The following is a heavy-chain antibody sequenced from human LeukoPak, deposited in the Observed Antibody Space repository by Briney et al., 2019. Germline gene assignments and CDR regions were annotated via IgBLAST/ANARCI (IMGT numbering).Heavy chain of an antibody. Sequence: SSETLSLTCTVSGGSISSSNYYWRWIRQPPGKGLERIGSIYYSGSTYYNPSLKSRVTISVDTSKNHFSLKLNSVTAADRAVYYCACELGGAAAGTDAFDIWGQGTMVTVSS. V-gene: IGHV4-39*02. D-gene: IGHD6-13*01. CDR1: GGSISSSNYY. J-gene: IGHJ3*02. CDR3: ACELGGAAAGTDAFDI. CDR2: IYYSGST.